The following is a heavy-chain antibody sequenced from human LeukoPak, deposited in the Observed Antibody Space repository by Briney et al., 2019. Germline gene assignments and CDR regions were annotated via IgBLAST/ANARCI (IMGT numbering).Heavy chain of an antibody. CDR1: GGSINNYY. CDR3: AREAVAGGSGSNYYYYGADV. J-gene: IGHJ6*02. Sequence: SETLSLTCTVSGGSINNYYWSWIRQPPGKGLEWIGYIYYSGSTNYNPPLKSRVTISVDTSKNQFSLKLTSVTAADTAVYYCAREAVAGGSGSNYYYYGADVWGQGTTVTVSS. D-gene: IGHD3-10*01. CDR2: IYYSGST. V-gene: IGHV4-59*01.